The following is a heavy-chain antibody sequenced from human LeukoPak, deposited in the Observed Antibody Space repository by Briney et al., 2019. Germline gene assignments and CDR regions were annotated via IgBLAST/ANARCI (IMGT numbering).Heavy chain of an antibody. CDR2: INHSGST. CDR3: ARGRIAVAGKTFDY. Sequence: SETLSLTCAVYGGSFSCYYWSWIRQPPGKGLEWIGEINHSGSTNYNPSLKSRVTISVDTSKNQFSLKLSSVTAADTAVYYCARGRIAVAGKTFDYWGQGTLVTVSS. D-gene: IGHD6-19*01. J-gene: IGHJ4*02. V-gene: IGHV4-34*01. CDR1: GGSFSCYY.